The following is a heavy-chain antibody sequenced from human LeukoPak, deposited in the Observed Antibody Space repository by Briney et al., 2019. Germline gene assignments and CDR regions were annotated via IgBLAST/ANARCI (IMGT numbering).Heavy chain of an antibody. CDR3: ARDLYYDILTGYYGDY. D-gene: IGHD3-9*01. V-gene: IGHV4-38-2*02. CDR2: IYHSGST. Sequence: PSETLSLTCAVSGYSISSGYYWGWFRQPPGKGLEWIGSIYHSGSTSYNPSLKSRVTISVDTSKNQFSLKLSSVTAADTAVYYCARDLYYDILTGYYGDYWGQGTLVTVPS. CDR1: GYSISSGYY. J-gene: IGHJ4*02.